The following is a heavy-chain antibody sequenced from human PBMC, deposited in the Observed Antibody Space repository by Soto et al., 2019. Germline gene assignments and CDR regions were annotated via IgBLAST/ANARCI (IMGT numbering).Heavy chain of an antibody. CDR3: ARAIKSDATYYDFWSGYYTGWGWFDP. D-gene: IGHD3-3*01. CDR2: IYYSGST. Sequence: PSLTCTVSGGSVNSDNYYWSWIRQPPGKGLDWIGYIYYSGSTNYNPSLKSRVTISVDTSKNQFSLKLSSVTAADTAVYYCARAIKSDATYYDFWSGYYTGWGWFDPWGQGTLVTVSS. J-gene: IGHJ5*02. CDR1: GGSVNSDNYY. V-gene: IGHV4-61*01.